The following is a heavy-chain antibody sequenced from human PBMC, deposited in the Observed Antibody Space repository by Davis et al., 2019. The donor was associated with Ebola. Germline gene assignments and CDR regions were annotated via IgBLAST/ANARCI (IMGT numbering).Heavy chain of an antibody. Sequence: PSETLSLTCTVSGRSISSYYWSWIRQPPGKGLEWIGYTYYSGSTNYNPSLKSRVTISVDTSKNQFSLKLSSVTAADTAVYYCARDRDALDYWGQGTLVTVSS. CDR3: ARDRDALDY. V-gene: IGHV4-59*01. CDR2: TYYSGST. CDR1: GRSISSYY. J-gene: IGHJ4*02.